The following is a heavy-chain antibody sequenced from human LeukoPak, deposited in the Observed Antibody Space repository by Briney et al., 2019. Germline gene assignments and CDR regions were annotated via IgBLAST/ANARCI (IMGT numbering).Heavy chain of an antibody. D-gene: IGHD3-16*01. Sequence: GGSLRLSCAASKFTFSSYCMSWARQAPGKGLEWGAYMYKLGNEKNYLDSVKGRFTISRDNAKNSLYLKMNSLRAEDTAVYYCARGTYYYEFWGQGTLVTVSS. V-gene: IGHV3-7*04. CDR3: ARGTYYYEF. J-gene: IGHJ4*02. CDR1: KFTFSSYC. CDR2: MYKLGNEK.